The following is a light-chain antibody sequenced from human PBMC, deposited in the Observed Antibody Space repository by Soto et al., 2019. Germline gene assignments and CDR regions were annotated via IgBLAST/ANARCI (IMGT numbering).Light chain of an antibody. CDR2: DVS. V-gene: IGKV1-5*01. CDR1: HSINGR. Sequence: DIQMTQTPSTLFSSIGDRVTITCRASHSINGRLAWYRQRPGHAPDLLIYDVSTLETGVPSRFSGTGSETEFTLTISGLQPDDFATYYCQRYDYYSTFGPGTTVEIK. J-gene: IGKJ1*01. CDR3: QRYDYYST.